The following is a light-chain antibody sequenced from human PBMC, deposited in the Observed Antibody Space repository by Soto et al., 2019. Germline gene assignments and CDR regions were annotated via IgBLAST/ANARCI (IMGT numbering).Light chain of an antibody. CDR3: QQYNNWPIT. Sequence: VITLPPAALSVSKGERATLSCRAAHSIRSLLAWYQHKPGQAPRLLIYGASTRATAIPARFTGSGSGTEFTLTICSLQSEDFAVYYCQQYNNWPITSGPGTRLE. V-gene: IGKV3-15*01. J-gene: IGKJ5*01. CDR1: HSIRSL. CDR2: GAS.